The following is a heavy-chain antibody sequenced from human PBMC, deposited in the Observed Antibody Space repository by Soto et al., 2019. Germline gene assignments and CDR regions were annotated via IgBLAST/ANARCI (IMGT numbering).Heavy chain of an antibody. CDR1: GYTFTSYA. CDR3: ARNTLRFDY. V-gene: IGHV1-3*01. D-gene: IGHD4-17*01. J-gene: IGHJ4*02. CDR2: INAGNGKT. Sequence: QVQLVQSGAEVKKPGASVKVSCTASGYTFTSYAIHWVRQAPGQSLEWMGWINAGNGKTEYSQKFQGRVTITRDTSASTAYMELSSLRSEDTAVYYCARNTLRFDYWGQGTLVTVSS.